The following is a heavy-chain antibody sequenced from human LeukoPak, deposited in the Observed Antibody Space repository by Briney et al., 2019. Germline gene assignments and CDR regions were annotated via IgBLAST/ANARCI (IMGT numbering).Heavy chain of an antibody. Sequence: SVKVSCKASGGTFSSYAISWVRQAPGQGLEWMGRIIPILGIANYAQKFQGRVTITADKSTSTAYMELSSLRPEDTAVYYCARASGYSYDNAFDIWGQGTMVTVSS. CDR1: GGTFSSYA. D-gene: IGHD5-18*01. CDR3: ARASGYSYDNAFDI. J-gene: IGHJ3*02. V-gene: IGHV1-69*04. CDR2: IIPILGIA.